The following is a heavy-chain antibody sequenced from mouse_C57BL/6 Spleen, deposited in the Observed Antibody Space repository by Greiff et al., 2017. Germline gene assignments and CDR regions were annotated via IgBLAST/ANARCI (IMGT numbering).Heavy chain of an antibody. Sequence: DVHLVESGGGLVQPGGSMKLSCAASGFTFSDAWMDWVRQSPEKGLEWVAEIRNKANNHATYYAESVKGRFTISRDDSKSSVYLQMNSLRAEDTGIYYCTRRDEYEDYAMDYWGQGTSVTVSS. CDR3: TRRDEYEDYAMDY. CDR1: GFTFSDAW. D-gene: IGHD2-4*01. J-gene: IGHJ4*01. V-gene: IGHV6-6*01. CDR2: IRNKANNHAT.